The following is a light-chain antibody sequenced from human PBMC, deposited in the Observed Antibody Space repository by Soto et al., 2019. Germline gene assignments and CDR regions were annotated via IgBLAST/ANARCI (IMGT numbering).Light chain of an antibody. Sequence: ELTQPPSVSVSPGQTASITCSGDKLGDKYACWYQQKPGQSPVLVIYQDTKRPSGIPERFSGSKSGNTATLTISGTQAIDEADYYCQAWDSSTPVVFGGGTKLTVL. CDR3: QAWDSSTPVV. CDR1: KLGDKY. J-gene: IGLJ2*01. V-gene: IGLV3-1*01. CDR2: QDT.